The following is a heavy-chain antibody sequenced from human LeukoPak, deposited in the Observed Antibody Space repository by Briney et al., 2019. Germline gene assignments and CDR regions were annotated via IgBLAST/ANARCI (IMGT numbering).Heavy chain of an antibody. CDR2: INWNGGST. Sequence: PGGSLRLSCAAPGFTFDDYGMSWVRQAPGKGLEWVSGINWNGGSTGYADSVKGRFTISRDNAKNSLYLQMNSLRAEDTALYHCARVRDYYDVLKSYYFDYWGQGTLVTVSS. D-gene: IGHD3-22*01. J-gene: IGHJ4*02. CDR3: ARVRDYYDVLKSYYFDY. V-gene: IGHV3-20*01. CDR1: GFTFDDYG.